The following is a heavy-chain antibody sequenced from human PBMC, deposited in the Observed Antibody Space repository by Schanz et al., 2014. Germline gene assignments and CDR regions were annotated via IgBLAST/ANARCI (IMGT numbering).Heavy chain of an antibody. D-gene: IGHD3-16*01. Sequence: QVQLVDSGGDLVKPGGSLRLSCAASGFIFSDYYMSWIRQAPGKGLEWVSAITDSGGSTYYADSVKGRFTISRDNAKNSLYLQMNSLRDEDTAVYYCAKHRHYADNNGYPGIDYWGQGTLVTVS. CDR3: AKHRHYADNNGYPGIDY. J-gene: IGHJ4*02. CDR2: ITDSGGST. V-gene: IGHV3-11*04. CDR1: GFIFSDYY.